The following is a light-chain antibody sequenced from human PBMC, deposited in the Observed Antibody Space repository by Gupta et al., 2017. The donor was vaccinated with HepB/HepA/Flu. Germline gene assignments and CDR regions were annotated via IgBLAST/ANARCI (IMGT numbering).Light chain of an antibody. Sequence: QSALTQPASVSGAPGQSITIPCTGTSGDLGAYNYVSWYQQYPGKAPNVIIYDVSARPSGVSYRFSGSKSGNTASLTISGLQAEDEADYYCCSYRSSNTLFVFGTGTKVTVL. J-gene: IGLJ1*01. CDR3: CSYRSSNTLFV. CDR2: DVS. V-gene: IGLV2-14*03. CDR1: SGDLGAYNY.